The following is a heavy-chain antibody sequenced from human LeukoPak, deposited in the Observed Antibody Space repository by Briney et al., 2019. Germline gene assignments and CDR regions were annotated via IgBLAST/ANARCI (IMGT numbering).Heavy chain of an antibody. J-gene: IGHJ4*02. D-gene: IGHD5-24*01. V-gene: IGHV3-23*01. CDR3: AKDRDGYNWAYDY. CDR2: ISGSGGST. Sequence: HPGGSLRLSCAASGFTFSSYAMSWVRQAPGKGLEWVSAISGSGGSTYYADSVKGRFTISRDNSKNTLYLQMNSLRAEDTAVYYCAKDRDGYNWAYDYWGQGTLVTVSS. CDR1: GFTFSSYA.